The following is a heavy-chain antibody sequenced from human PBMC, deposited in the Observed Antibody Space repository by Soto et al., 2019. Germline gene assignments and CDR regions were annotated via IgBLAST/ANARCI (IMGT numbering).Heavy chain of an antibody. CDR2: INSDGSST. V-gene: IGHV3-74*01. Sequence: EVQLVESGGGLVQPGGSLRLSCAASGFTFSSYWMHWVRQAPGKGLVWVSRINSDGSSTSYADSVKGRFTISRDNAKNTLYLQMNSLRAEDTAVYYCARASGVATNYYDGMDVWGQGTTVTVSS. D-gene: IGHD5-12*01. CDR1: GFTFSSYW. CDR3: ARASGVATNYYDGMDV. J-gene: IGHJ6*02.